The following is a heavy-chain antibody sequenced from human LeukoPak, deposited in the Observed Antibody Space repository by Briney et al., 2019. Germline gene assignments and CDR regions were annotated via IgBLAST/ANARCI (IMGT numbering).Heavy chain of an antibody. V-gene: IGHV3-7*03. D-gene: IGHD3-10*01. J-gene: IGHJ4*02. Sequence: GGSLRLSCAASGFTFSNNWMSWVRQAPGKGLECVANIKKDGSEKYYINSVKGRFTISRDHSQNTLYLQMNSLRVEDTAVYYCAREGASSLVRGVIGYWGPGTLVTVSS. CDR2: IKKDGSEK. CDR1: GFTFSNNW. CDR3: AREGASSLVRGVIGY.